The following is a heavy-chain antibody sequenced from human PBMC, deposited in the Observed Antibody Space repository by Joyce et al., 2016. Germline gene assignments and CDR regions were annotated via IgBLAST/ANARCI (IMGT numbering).Heavy chain of an antibody. D-gene: IGHD1-26*01. CDR3: VLGSTRGRISSFDS. CDR2: VHPRDHTA. J-gene: IGHJ4*02. CDR1: GYTFIDYY. Sequence: EVRLVQSGAEVKKPGATMRVSCEVSGYTFIDYYIHWVRQAPGKGLVWVGFVHPRDHTALYAENFQGRVTIDADTTTDTVVMGLSSLTSEDTAIYYCVLGSTRGRISSFDSWGQGTLVAVSS. V-gene: IGHV1-69-2*01.